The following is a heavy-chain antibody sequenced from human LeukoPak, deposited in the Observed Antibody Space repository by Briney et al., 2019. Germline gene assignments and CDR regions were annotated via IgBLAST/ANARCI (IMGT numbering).Heavy chain of an antibody. D-gene: IGHD2-2*02. CDR1: GGSISGYY. CDR2: IYTSGST. Sequence: SETLSLTCTVSGGSISGYYWSWIRQPAGKGLEWIGRIYTSGSTNYNPSLKSRVTMSVDTSKNQFSLKLSSVTAADTAVYYCARGSEYCSSTSCYTRGDYYYYMDVWGKGTTVTVSS. CDR3: ARGSEYCSSTSCYTRGDYYYYMDV. V-gene: IGHV4-4*07. J-gene: IGHJ6*03.